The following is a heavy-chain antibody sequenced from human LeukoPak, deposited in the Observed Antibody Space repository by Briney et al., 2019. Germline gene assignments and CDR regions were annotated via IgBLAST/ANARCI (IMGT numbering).Heavy chain of an antibody. D-gene: IGHD5-12*01. V-gene: IGHV3-48*02. Sequence: PGGSLRLSCAASGFTFSIYSMNWVRQAPGKGLEWISYISSGSSAIYYADSVKGRFTISRDNAKNSLYLQMNSLRDEDTAVYYRARPKRYSAYDCDYWGQGTLVTVSS. CDR3: ARPKRYSAYDCDY. J-gene: IGHJ4*02. CDR2: ISSGSSAI. CDR1: GFTFSIYS.